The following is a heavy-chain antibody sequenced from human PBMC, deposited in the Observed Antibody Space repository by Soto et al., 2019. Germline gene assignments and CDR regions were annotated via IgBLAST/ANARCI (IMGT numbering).Heavy chain of an antibody. CDR1: GGSISSSSYY. V-gene: IGHV4-39*01. J-gene: IGHJ4*02. Sequence: SQTLSLTCTVSGGSISSSSYYWGWIRQPPGKGLEWIGSIYYSGSTYYNPSLKSRVPISVDTSKNQFSLKLSCVTAADTAVYYCARQGANVDTAMVYFDYWGQGTLVTVSS. CDR2: IYYSGST. D-gene: IGHD5-18*01. CDR3: ARQGANVDTAMVYFDY.